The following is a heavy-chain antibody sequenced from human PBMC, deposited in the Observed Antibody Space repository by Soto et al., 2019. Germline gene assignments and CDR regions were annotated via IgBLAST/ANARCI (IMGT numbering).Heavy chain of an antibody. CDR2: ISYDGSNK. CDR3: ARDRIVLMVYAITPVYYGMDV. CDR1: GFTFSSYA. V-gene: IGHV3-30-3*01. Sequence: GGCLKLSCAASGFTFSSYAMHWVRQAPGKGLEWVAVISYDGSNKYYADSVKGRFTISRDNSKNTLYLQMNSLRAEDTAVYYCARDRIVLMVYAITPVYYGMDVWGQGTTVTVSS. J-gene: IGHJ6*02. D-gene: IGHD2-8*01.